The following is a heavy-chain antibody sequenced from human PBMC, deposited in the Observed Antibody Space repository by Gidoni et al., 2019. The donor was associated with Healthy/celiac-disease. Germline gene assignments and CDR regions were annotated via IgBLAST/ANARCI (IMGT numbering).Heavy chain of an antibody. V-gene: IGHV3-21*01. CDR3: ARGGDYDILTGYYPFDY. CDR1: GFTFSRYS. CDR2: ISSSSSYI. Sequence: EVQLVESGGGLVKPGGSLRLSCAASGFTFSRYSMNWVRQAPGKGLEWVSSISSSSSYIYYADSVKGRFTISRDNAKNSLYLQMNSLRAEDTAVYYCARGGDYDILTGYYPFDYWGQGTLVTVSS. J-gene: IGHJ4*02. D-gene: IGHD3-9*01.